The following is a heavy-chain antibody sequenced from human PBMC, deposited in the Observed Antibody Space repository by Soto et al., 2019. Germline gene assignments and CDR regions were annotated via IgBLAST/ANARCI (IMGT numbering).Heavy chain of an antibody. V-gene: IGHV5-10-1*01. CDR1: GYSFTSDR. CDR3: ARRGVTTLGF. J-gene: IGHJ4*02. D-gene: IGHD2-21*02. Sequence: PGESLKISCKGSGYSFTSDRITWVRQMPGKGLEWMGMIDPSDSYTNYSPSFQGHVTISADKSISTAYLQWSSLRASDTATYYCARRGVTTLGFWGQGTLVTVS. CDR2: IDPSDSYT.